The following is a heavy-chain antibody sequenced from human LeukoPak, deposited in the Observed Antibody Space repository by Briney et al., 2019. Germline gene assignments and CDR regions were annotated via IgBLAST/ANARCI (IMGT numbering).Heavy chain of an antibody. J-gene: IGHJ4*02. Sequence: PSETLSLTCTVSGGSISSSSYYWGWIRQPPGKGLEWIGSIYYSGSTYYNPSLRSRVTISVDTSKNQFSLKLSSVTAADTAVYYCARHEQQQVTIDYWGQGTLVTVSS. D-gene: IGHD6-13*01. CDR2: IYYSGST. V-gene: IGHV4-39*01. CDR1: GGSISSSSYY. CDR3: ARHEQQQVTIDY.